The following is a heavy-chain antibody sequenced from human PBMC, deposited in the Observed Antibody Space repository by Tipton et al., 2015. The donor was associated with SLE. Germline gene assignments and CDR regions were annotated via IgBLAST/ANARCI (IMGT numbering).Heavy chain of an antibody. D-gene: IGHD6-13*01. CDR1: GGSFSGYY. J-gene: IGHJ4*02. Sequence: TLSLTCAVYGGSFSGYYWSWIRQPPGKGLEWIGEINHSGSTNYNPSLKSRVTISVDTSKNQFSLKLSSVTAADTAVYYCARGVAAAFFDYWGQGTLVTVSS. CDR2: INHSGST. CDR3: ARGVAAAFFDY. V-gene: IGHV4-34*01.